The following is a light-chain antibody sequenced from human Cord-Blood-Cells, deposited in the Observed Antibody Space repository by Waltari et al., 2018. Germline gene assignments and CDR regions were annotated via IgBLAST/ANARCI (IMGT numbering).Light chain of an antibody. CDR1: SSDVGSYNL. CDR2: EVS. J-gene: IGLJ1*01. V-gene: IGLV2-23*02. Sequence: QSALTQPASVSGSPGQSITISCTGTSSDVGSYNLVSWYQQHPGKAPKLMIYEVSKRPSGVSNRCSGSKSGKTASLTISGRQAEDEADYYCCSYAGSSTFVFGTGTKVTVL. CDR3: CSYAGSSTFV.